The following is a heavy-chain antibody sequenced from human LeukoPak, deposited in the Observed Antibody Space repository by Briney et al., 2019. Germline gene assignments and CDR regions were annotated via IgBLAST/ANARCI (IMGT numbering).Heavy chain of an antibody. J-gene: IGHJ4*02. D-gene: IGHD2-2*01. V-gene: IGHV1-2*02. Sequence: ASVKVSCKASRYTFTGYYMHWVRQAPGQGLEWMGWINPNTGDTNYAQKFQVRVTMTRDTSISTVYMELSRLTSDDAAVYYCARDPRFCSSTSCANGGFDYWGQGTLVTVSS. CDR3: ARDPRFCSSTSCANGGFDY. CDR2: INPNTGDT. CDR1: RYTFTGYY.